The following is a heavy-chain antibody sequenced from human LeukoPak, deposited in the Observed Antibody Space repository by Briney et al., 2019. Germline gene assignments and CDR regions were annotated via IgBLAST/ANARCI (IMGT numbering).Heavy chain of an antibody. CDR3: ARQVYDSSGYYPFDY. J-gene: IGHJ4*02. CDR2: IYTSGST. Sequence: SETLSLTCTASGGSISSYYWSWIRQPPGKGLEWIGYIYTSGSTTYNPSLKSRVTISVDTSKNQFSLKPSSVTATDTAVHYCARQVYDSSGYYPFDYWGQGTLVTVSS. CDR1: GGSISSYY. D-gene: IGHD3-22*01. V-gene: IGHV4-4*09.